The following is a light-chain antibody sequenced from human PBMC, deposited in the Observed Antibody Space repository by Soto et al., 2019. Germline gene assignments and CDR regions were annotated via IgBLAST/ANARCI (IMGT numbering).Light chain of an antibody. CDR1: QGIRNF. CDR3: QKYSSVPV. V-gene: IGKV1-27*01. J-gene: IGKJ3*01. Sequence: DIQMTQSPTSLSASVEDRVTITCRASQGIRNFVAWYQQKPGKPPKLLIYAASTSQSGVPSRFSGSGSGTDFTLTINSLQPEDVATYSCQKYSSVPVFGPGTKVEI. CDR2: AAS.